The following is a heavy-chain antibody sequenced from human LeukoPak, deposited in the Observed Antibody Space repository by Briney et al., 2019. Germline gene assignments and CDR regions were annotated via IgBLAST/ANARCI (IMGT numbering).Heavy chain of an antibody. CDR2: ISSSSSYI. V-gene: IGHV3-21*01. J-gene: IGHJ4*02. Sequence: PGGSLRLSCAASGFTFSSYSKNWVRQAPGKGLEWVSSISSSSSYIYYADSVKGRFTISRDNAKNSLYLQMNSLRAEDTAVYYCARDLRTGDPRRPDYFDYWGQGTLVTVSS. D-gene: IGHD7-27*01. CDR3: ARDLRTGDPRRPDYFDY. CDR1: GFTFSSYS.